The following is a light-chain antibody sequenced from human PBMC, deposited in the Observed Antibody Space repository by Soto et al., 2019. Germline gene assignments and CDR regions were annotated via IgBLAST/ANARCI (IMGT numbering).Light chain of an antibody. CDR1: SSNIGAGYA. CDR3: QSYDSSLSSYV. CDR2: GNS. Sequence: QSVLTQSPSVSGAPGQRVTISCTGSSSNIGAGYAVHWYQQLPGTAPKLLIYGNSNRPSGVPDRFSGSKSGTSASLAITGLQAEDEADYYCQSYDSSLSSYVFGTGTKVTVL. J-gene: IGLJ1*01. V-gene: IGLV1-40*01.